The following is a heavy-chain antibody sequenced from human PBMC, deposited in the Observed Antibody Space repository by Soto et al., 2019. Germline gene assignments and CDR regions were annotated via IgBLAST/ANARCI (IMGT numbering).Heavy chain of an antibody. J-gene: IGHJ4*02. V-gene: IGHV1-8*01. D-gene: IGHD4-17*01. CDR3: ARGVYGGGRVSDY. Sequence: QVQLVQSGAEVKKPGASVRVSCKASGYTFTSYDINWVRQAAGQGLEWMGWMNPISGNTGYAEKFQGRVTMTRDTSISTAYMELSRLRTEDTGVYYCARGVYGGGRVSDYWGQGTRVTVSS. CDR2: MNPISGNT. CDR1: GYTFTSYD.